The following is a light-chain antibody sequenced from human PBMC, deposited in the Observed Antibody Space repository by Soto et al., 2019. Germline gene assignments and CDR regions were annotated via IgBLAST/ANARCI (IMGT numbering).Light chain of an antibody. CDR2: KAS. V-gene: IGKV1-5*03. J-gene: IGKJ3*01. Sequence: DIQMTQSPSTLSASVGDRVTITCRASHIISSWLAWYQQKPGKAPKLLIYKASSLESGVPSRFSGSGSGTEFTLTISSLQPDDFATYYCQQYNSYPLTFGPGTKVDIK. CDR1: HIISSW. CDR3: QQYNSYPLT.